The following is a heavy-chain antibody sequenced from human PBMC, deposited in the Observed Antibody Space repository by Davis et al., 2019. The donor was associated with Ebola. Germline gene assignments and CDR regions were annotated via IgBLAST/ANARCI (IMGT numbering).Heavy chain of an antibody. CDR1: GFTFSTYS. CDR2: ISGSSAYI. Sequence: PGGSLRLSCAASGFTFSTYSMTWVRQAPGKGLEWVSSISGSSAYIYYADSVKGRFTISRDNAKNSLYLQMNSLRAEDTAVCYCAISGADILTGYYNDYWGQGTLVTVSS. J-gene: IGHJ4*02. CDR3: AISGADILTGYYNDY. D-gene: IGHD3-9*01. V-gene: IGHV3-21*04.